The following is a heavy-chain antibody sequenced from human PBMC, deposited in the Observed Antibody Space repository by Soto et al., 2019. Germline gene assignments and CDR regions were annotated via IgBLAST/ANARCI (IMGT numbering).Heavy chain of an antibody. CDR3: ARGYGWFGELLGETYGMDV. D-gene: IGHD3-10*01. J-gene: IGHJ6*02. CDR2: ISYDGSNK. CDR1: GFTFSSYA. Sequence: GGSLRLSCAASGFTFSSYAMHWVRQAPGKGLEWVAVISYDGSNKYYADSVKGRFTISRDNSKNTLYLQMNSLRAEDTAVYYCARGYGWFGELLGETYGMDVWGQGTTVTVSS. V-gene: IGHV3-30-3*01.